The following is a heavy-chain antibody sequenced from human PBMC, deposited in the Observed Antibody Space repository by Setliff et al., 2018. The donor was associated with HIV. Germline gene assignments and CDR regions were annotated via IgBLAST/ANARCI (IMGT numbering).Heavy chain of an antibody. D-gene: IGHD3-22*01. Sequence: ASETLSLTCTVSGGSISTGVYYWSWIRQPADKALEWIGRISASGSTNYNPSLESRVTLSIDTSNNQFSLKLTSVTAADTAVYFCARQTYYYDNSGHNWFDPWGQGTLVTVSS. CDR1: GGSISTGVYY. CDR3: ARQTYYYDNSGHNWFDP. CDR2: ISASGST. V-gene: IGHV4-61*02. J-gene: IGHJ5*02.